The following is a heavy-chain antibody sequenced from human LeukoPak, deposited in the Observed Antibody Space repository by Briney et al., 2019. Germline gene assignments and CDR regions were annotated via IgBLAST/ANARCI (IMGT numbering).Heavy chain of an antibody. V-gene: IGHV1-69*04. Sequence: GASVKVSCKASGGSFSSYAFSWLRQAPGQGLEWMGRIIPILGIANYAQKFQGRVTITADKSTSTAYMELSSLRSEDTAVYHCARGRLALEGDGYNFGYYWGQGTLVTVSS. CDR1: GGSFSSYA. CDR3: ARGRLALEGDGYNFGYY. CDR2: IIPILGIA. D-gene: IGHD5-24*01. J-gene: IGHJ4*02.